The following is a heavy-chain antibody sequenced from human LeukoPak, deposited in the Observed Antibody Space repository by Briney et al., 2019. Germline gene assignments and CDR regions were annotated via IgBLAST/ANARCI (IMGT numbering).Heavy chain of an antibody. Sequence: GGSLRLSCVASGFTFSSYAIHWVRQAPGKGLERVALISDDGNNENYADSVKGRVTISRDNSKNTLYLQMNSLRAEDTAVYYCARGSTRWIQTWSFDYWGQGTLVTVSS. CDR3: ARGSTRWIQTWSFDY. V-gene: IGHV3-30-3*01. D-gene: IGHD5-18*01. CDR1: GFTFSSYA. J-gene: IGHJ4*02. CDR2: ISDDGNNE.